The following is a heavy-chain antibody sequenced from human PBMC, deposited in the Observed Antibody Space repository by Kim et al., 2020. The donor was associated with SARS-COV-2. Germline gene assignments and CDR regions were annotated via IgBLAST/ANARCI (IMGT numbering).Heavy chain of an antibody. J-gene: IGHJ4*02. CDR3: AREGRHCSGTACYLFDY. D-gene: IGHD2-2*01. Sequence: GGSLRLSCAASGFIFDTYAMHWVRQTLGRRLDYVSAISSNGADPYYADCVKGRFIISRDNSKNTMYLQMGSLRAEDMAVYYCAREGRHCSGTACYLFDYWGERTMVTVSS. CDR1: GFIFDTYA. CDR2: ISSNGADP. V-gene: IGHV3-64*02.